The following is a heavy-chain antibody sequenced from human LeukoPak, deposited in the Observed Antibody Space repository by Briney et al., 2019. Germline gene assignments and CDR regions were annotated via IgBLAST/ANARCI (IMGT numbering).Heavy chain of an antibody. J-gene: IGHJ4*02. D-gene: IGHD5-24*01. CDR1: GYTFTSYA. V-gene: IGHV1-3*01. CDR3: ARDFWAKEMATILFDY. CDR2: INAGNGNT. Sequence: ASVKVSCKASGYTFTSYAMHWVRQAPGQRLEWMGWINAGNGNTKYSQKFQGRVTITRDTSASTAYMELSSLRSEDTAVYYCARDFWAKEMATILFDYWGQGTLVTVSS.